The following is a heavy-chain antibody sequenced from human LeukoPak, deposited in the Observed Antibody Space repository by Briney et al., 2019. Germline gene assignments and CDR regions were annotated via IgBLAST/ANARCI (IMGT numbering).Heavy chain of an antibody. D-gene: IGHD3-22*01. CDR2: INGRGGST. Sequence: GGSLRLSCQASGFTFSVYAMSWVRQAPGKGLEWVSGINGRGGSTFYADSVKGRFTISRDNSKNTLYLQMNSLRAEDTAVYYCAKDGGYDSSGYYPYYFDYWGQGTLVTVSS. CDR3: AKDGGYDSSGYYPYYFDY. J-gene: IGHJ4*02. CDR1: GFTFSVYA. V-gene: IGHV3-23*01.